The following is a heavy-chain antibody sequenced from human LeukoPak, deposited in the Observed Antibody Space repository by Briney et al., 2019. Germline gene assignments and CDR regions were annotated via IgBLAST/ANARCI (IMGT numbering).Heavy chain of an antibody. CDR2: VSYIGTS. V-gene: IGHV4-59*12. J-gene: IGHJ4*01. Sequence: PSETLSLTCTVSGDSISNYYWSWIRQSPGKGLECIGYVSYIGTSNYNPSLKSRLTISITTSKNQFSLKVTSVTASDTAMYYCAKDMKYPGAGFDYWGHGTLVTVSS. D-gene: IGHD6-19*01. CDR1: GDSISNYY. CDR3: AKDMKYPGAGFDY.